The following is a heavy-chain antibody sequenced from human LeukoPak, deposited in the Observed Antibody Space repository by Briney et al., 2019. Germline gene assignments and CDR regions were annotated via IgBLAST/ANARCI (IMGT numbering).Heavy chain of an antibody. CDR2: ISSSSTTI. CDR3: AKGSGRFDY. Sequence: GGSLRLSCAASGFTFRSYSMMWVRQAPGKGLEWVSYISSSSTTIHYADSVKGRFTISRDNSKNTLYMQMNSLRAEDTAVYYCAKGSGRFDYWGQGTLVTVSS. CDR1: GFTFRSYS. V-gene: IGHV3-48*01. D-gene: IGHD3-10*01. J-gene: IGHJ4*02.